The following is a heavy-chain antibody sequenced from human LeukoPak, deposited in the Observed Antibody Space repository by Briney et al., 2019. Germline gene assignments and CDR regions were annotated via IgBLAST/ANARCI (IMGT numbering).Heavy chain of an antibody. CDR3: ASRTRYDSSGYYYRGDYYYGMDV. CDR2: FDPRDFYT. V-gene: IGHV5-10-1*01. Sequence: GEPLKIPGQGPGYSFTSYWISWVGQMPGKGLEWMGMFDPRDFYTNYSPSFQGNVTISADKSISTAYLQWSSLKASDTAMYYCASRTRYDSSGYYYRGDYYYGMDVWGQGTTVTVSS. CDR1: GYSFTSYW. J-gene: IGHJ6*02. D-gene: IGHD3-22*01.